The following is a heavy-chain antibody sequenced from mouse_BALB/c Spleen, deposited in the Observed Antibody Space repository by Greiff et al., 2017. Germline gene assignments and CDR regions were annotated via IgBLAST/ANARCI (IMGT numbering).Heavy chain of an antibody. D-gene: IGHD2-1*01. CDR3: TRSGGNYDYYAMDY. J-gene: IGHJ4*01. CDR1: GYTFTSYW. Sequence: LQQPGSELVRPGASVKLSCKASGYTFTSYWMHWVKQRPGQGLEWIGNIYPGSGSTNYDEKFKSKATLTVDTSSSTAYMQLSSLTSEDSAVYYCTRSGGNYDYYAMDYWGQGTSVTVSS. V-gene: IGHV1S22*01. CDR2: IYPGSGST.